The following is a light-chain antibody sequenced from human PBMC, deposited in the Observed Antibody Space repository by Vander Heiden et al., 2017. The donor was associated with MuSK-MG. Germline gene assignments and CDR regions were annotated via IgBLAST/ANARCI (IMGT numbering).Light chain of an antibody. CDR1: QSVTSW. CDR2: GAS. J-gene: IGKJ1*01. CDR3: QQYNSYPLT. Sequence: DIQMTQSPSTLSASVGDRVTITSRASQSVTSWLAWYQKKPGKAPKLLIDGASTLESGVPSRCSGSGSGTESTITSSILQPDDFATYYRQQYNSYPLTFGQGTKVEIK. V-gene: IGKV1-5*03.